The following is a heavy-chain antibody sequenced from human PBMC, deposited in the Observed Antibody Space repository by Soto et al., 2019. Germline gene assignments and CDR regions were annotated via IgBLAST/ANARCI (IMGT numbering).Heavy chain of an antibody. V-gene: IGHV1-3*01. Sequence: GASVKVSCKASGYTFTSYAMHWVRQAPGQRLEWMGWINAGNGNTKYSQKFQGRVTITRDTSASTAYMELSSLRSEDTAVYYCARVSGPVMGYVWGSYTAAPEYFQHWGRGTLVTVSS. CDR2: INAGNGNT. D-gene: IGHD3-16*01. J-gene: IGHJ1*01. CDR1: GYTFTSYA. CDR3: ARVSGPVMGYVWGSYTAAPEYFQH.